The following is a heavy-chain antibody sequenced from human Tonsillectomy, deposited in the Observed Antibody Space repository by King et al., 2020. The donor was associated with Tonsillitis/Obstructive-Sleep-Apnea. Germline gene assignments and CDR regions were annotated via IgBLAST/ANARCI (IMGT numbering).Heavy chain of an antibody. CDR3: ARSYYDYIWGGSHPNHH. Sequence: VQLVESGGGVVQPGRSLRLSCAASGFTFSSYAMHWVRQAPGKGLEWVAVISYDGSNKYYADSVKGRFTISRDNSKNTLYLQMNSLRAEDTAVYYCARSYYDYIWGGSHPNHHWGQGTLVTVSS. D-gene: IGHD3-16*01. V-gene: IGHV3-30*01. J-gene: IGHJ5*02. CDR1: GFTFSSYA. CDR2: ISYDGSNK.